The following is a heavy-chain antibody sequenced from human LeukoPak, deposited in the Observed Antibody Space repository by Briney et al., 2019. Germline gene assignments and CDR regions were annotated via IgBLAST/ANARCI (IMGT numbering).Heavy chain of an antibody. V-gene: IGHV3-21*06. D-gene: IGHD1-26*01. Sequence: GSLRLSCAASGFTFSSYSMNWVRQAPGKGLEWVSFISSSSTYIYYADSLKGRFTISRDNAQNSLYLQMNSLRAEDTAVYYCARDGVAELMSALGYWGQGILVTVSS. CDR2: ISSSSTYI. CDR3: ARDGVAELMSALGY. CDR1: GFTFSSYS. J-gene: IGHJ4*02.